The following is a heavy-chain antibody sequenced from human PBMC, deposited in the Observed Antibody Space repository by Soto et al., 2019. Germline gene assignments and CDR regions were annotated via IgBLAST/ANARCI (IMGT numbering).Heavy chain of an antibody. V-gene: IGHV4-4*02. CDR2: IYHSGST. CDR3: ARDPIAAAGTGYYGMDV. CDR1: GGSISSSNW. D-gene: IGHD6-13*01. Sequence: SETLSLTCAVSGGSISSSNWWSWVRQPPGKGLEWIGEIYHSGSTNYNPSLKSRVTISVDKSKNKFSLKLSSVTAADTAVYYCARDPIAAAGTGYYGMDVWGQGTTVTVSS. J-gene: IGHJ6*02.